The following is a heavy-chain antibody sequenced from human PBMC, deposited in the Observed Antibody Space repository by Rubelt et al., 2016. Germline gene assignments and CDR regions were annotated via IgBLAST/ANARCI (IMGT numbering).Heavy chain of an antibody. D-gene: IGHD6-13*01. J-gene: IGHJ5*02. V-gene: IGHV4-59*01. CDR1: GGSISSYY. CDR2: IYYSGST. Sequence: QVQLQESGPGLVKPSETLSLTCTVSGGSISSYYWSWIRQPPGKGLEWIGYIYYSGSTNYNPPPKSGVTISVYTSKNQFSLKLSSVTAADTAVYYCASLYSSSWYSWFDPWGQGTLVTVSS. CDR3: ASLYSSSWYSWFDP.